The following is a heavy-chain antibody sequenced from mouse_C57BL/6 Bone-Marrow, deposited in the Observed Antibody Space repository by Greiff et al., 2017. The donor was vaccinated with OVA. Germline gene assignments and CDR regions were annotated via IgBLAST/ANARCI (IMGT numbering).Heavy chain of an antibody. Sequence: QVQLQQPGAELVKPGASVKVSCKASGYTFTSYGMHWVKQRPGQGLEWIGRIHPFDSGTNYNQKLKGKATLTVDKSSSTAYMQLSSLTSEDSAVYYCSIGGLLRLYSVAYWGQGTTLTVSS. CDR3: SIGGLLRLYSVAY. CDR1: GYTFTSYG. J-gene: IGHJ2*01. CDR2: IHPFDSGT. D-gene: IGHD2-3*01. V-gene: IGHV1-74*01.